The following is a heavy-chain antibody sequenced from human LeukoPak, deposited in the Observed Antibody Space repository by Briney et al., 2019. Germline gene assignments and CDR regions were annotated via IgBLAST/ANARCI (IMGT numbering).Heavy chain of an antibody. Sequence: SETLSLTCAVYGESFSAYYWSWIRQHPGKGLEWIGYIYYSGSTYYNPSLKSRVTISVDTSDNPFSLKLSSVTAADTAVYYCARAVTGNYYGMDVWGQGTTVTVSS. CDR2: IYYSGST. CDR1: GESFSAYY. V-gene: IGHV4-31*11. J-gene: IGHJ6*02. CDR3: ARAVTGNYYGMDV. D-gene: IGHD1-14*01.